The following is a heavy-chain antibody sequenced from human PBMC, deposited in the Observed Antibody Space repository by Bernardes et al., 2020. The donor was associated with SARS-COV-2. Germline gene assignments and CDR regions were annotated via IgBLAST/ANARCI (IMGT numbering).Heavy chain of an antibody. V-gene: IGHV4-39*01. CDR2: IFYSGTT. J-gene: IGHJ5*02. D-gene: IGHD5-12*01. CDR3: ARTVTLESWIAGSPRGRFDP. CDR1: GGSVSGSKTY. Sequence: SETLSLTCTVSGGSVSGSKTYWAWIRQSPGKGLEWIGSIFYSGTTYYNPSLKSRVTISVDNSKNQFSLRLNSVTAADTAVFYCARTVTLESWIAGSPRGRFDPWGQGTLVTVSS.